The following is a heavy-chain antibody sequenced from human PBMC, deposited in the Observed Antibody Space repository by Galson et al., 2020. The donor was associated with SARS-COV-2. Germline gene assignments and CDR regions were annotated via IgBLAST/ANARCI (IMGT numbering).Heavy chain of an antibody. CDR2: ISAYNGNT. D-gene: IGHD3-16*02. V-gene: IGHV1-18*01. J-gene: IGHJ6*02. CDR3: ARDNIMITFGGLIAPYHYYGMDV. CDR1: GYSFSRSG. Sequence: ASVKVSCKASGYSFSRSGISWVRQAPGQGLEWMGWISAYNGNTKYAENFQGRMTMTTDTSTSTAYMELRSLRSGDSAVYYCARDNIMITFGGLIAPYHYYGMDVWGQGTTVSVSS.